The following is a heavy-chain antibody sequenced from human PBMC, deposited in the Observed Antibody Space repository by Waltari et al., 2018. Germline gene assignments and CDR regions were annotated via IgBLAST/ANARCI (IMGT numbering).Heavy chain of an antibody. D-gene: IGHD5-18*01. J-gene: IGHJ4*02. CDR2: IRTKASGETT. CDR1: GFTFGSYA. CDR3: SRAGSRQLWRLPDY. Sequence: EVQLVESGGGLVQPGRSLRLSCTASGFTFGSYAMSWFRQAPGKGLEWVGFIRTKASGETTEYAASVKGRFTVSRDDSKNIAYLQMNSLKTEDTAVYYCSRAGSRQLWRLPDYWGQGALVTVSS. V-gene: IGHV3-49*03.